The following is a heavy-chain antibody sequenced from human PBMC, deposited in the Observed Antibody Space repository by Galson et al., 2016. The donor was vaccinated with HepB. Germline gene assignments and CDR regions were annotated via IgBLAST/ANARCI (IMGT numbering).Heavy chain of an antibody. CDR2: INHSGST. CDR1: GGSFSGYY. CDR3: TREWGTYCTSTRRGPSRNDYYYGLDV. D-gene: IGHD2-8*01. J-gene: IGHJ6*02. Sequence: SETLSLTCAVYGGSFSGYYWTWIRQPPGKGLEWIGEINHSGSTNYSPSLQSRVTISVDTSNRHFSLKLSSVTAADTAVYYCTREWGTYCTSTRRGPSRNDYYYGLDVWGQGTTVAVSS. V-gene: IGHV4-34*01.